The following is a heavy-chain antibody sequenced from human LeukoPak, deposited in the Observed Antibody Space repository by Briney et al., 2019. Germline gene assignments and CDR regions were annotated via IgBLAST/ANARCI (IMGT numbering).Heavy chain of an antibody. D-gene: IGHD1-7*01. J-gene: IGHJ4*02. CDR2: IDSSGGYM. CDR1: GFTFNTYS. CDR3: ATGNYNRPFDY. V-gene: IGHV3-21*01. Sequence: AGGSLRLSCEASGFTFNTYSMDWARQAPGKGLEWVSSIDSSGGYMFYADSVKGRFTISRDNTKNTPYLQLNSLRAEDTAVYYCATGNYNRPFDYWGQGTLVTVSS.